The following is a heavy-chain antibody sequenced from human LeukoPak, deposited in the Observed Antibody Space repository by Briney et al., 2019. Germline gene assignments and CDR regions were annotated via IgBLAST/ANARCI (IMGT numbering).Heavy chain of an antibody. J-gene: IGHJ4*02. CDR2: ISGSGGST. Sequence: GGSLRLSCAASGFTFSNYGMSWVRQAPGKGLEWVSDISGSGGSTNSADSVKGRFTISRDNPKNTLYVQLNSLRAEDTAVYYCAKARGATGNWYFDYWGQGTLVTVSS. V-gene: IGHV3-23*01. CDR1: GFTFSNYG. D-gene: IGHD1-1*01. CDR3: AKARGATGNWYFDY.